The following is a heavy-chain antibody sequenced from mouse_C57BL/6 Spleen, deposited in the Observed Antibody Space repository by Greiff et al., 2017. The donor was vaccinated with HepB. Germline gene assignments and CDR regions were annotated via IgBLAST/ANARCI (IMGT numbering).Heavy chain of an antibody. V-gene: IGHV5-4*01. D-gene: IGHD1-1*01. Sequence: EVKLVESGGGLVKPGGSLKLSCAASGFTFSSYAMSWVRQTPEKRLEWVATISDGGSYTYYPDNVKGRFTISRDNAKNNLYLQMSHLKSEDTAMYYCARDGTTVVAPYFDYWGQGTTLTVSS. CDR3: ARDGTTVVAPYFDY. CDR2: ISDGGSYT. CDR1: GFTFSSYA. J-gene: IGHJ2*01.